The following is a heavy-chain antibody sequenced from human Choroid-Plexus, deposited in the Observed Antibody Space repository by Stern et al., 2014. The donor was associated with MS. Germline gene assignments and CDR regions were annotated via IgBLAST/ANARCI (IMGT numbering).Heavy chain of an antibody. Sequence: VQLVESGGGVVQPGRPLRLSCVASGFTFGSCAMHWVRQAPGKGLEWVAGVSYDGSNKYYADSVKGRFTISRDNSQNTLYIQMSSLRPEDTAVYYCAKDRQYLTYFFDHWGQGSRVTVSS. CDR3: AKDRQYLTYFFDH. V-gene: IGHV3-30*18. J-gene: IGHJ5*02. D-gene: IGHD2/OR15-2a*01. CDR1: GFTFGSCA. CDR2: VSYDGSNK.